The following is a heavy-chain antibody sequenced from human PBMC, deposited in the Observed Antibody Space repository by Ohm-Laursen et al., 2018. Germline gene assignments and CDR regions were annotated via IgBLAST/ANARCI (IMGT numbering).Heavy chain of an antibody. CDR3: ARGLWWFDP. CDR1: GGSISGYY. CDR2: IYYSGST. V-gene: IGHV4-59*08. J-gene: IGHJ5*02. Sequence: GTLSLTCTVSGGSISGYYWSWIRQPPGKGLEWIGYIYYSGSTNYNPSLKSRVTISVDTSKNQFSLKLSSVTAADTALYYCARGLWWFDPWGQGTLVTVSS.